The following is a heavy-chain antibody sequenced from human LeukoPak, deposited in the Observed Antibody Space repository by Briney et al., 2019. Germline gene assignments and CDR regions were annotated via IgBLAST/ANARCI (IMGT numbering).Heavy chain of an antibody. V-gene: IGHV1-46*01. CDR1: GYTFTSYY. CDR2: INPSGGST. Sequence: ASVNVSCTASGYTFTSYYMHWVGQAPGQGLEWMGIINPSGGSTRYAQKFQGRVTMTRDMSTSTVYMELSSLRSEDTAVYYCARDFGDGEYGGYWGQGTLVTVCS. CDR3: ARDFGDGEYGGY. J-gene: IGHJ4*02. D-gene: IGHD4-17*01.